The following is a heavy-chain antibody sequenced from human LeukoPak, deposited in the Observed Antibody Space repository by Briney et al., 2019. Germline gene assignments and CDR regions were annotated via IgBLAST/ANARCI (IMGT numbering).Heavy chain of an antibody. J-gene: IGHJ4*02. D-gene: IGHD6-19*01. V-gene: IGHV4-61*08. CDR2: IYYSGST. Sequence: PSETLSLTCDVSGGSISSGGHSWSWIRQPPGKGLEWIGYIYYSGSTNYNPSLKSRVTISVDTSKNQFSLKLSSVTDADTAVYYCTRARSSGWGHNFDYWGQGTLVTVSS. CDR3: TRARSSGWGHNFDY. CDR1: GGSISSGGHS.